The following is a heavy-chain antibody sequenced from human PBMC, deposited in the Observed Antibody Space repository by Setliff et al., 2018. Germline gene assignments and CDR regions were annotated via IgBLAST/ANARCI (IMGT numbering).Heavy chain of an antibody. Sequence: SETLSLTCTVSGGSISSYYWSWIRQPAGKGLEWIGHIYIGGSANYNPSLKSRVTMSIDTSKNQFSLIMTSVTAADTAVYYCARSGDYALKDWGQGTLVTVSS. V-gene: IGHV4-4*07. CDR2: IYIGGSA. CDR3: ARSGDYALKD. J-gene: IGHJ4*02. CDR1: GGSISSYY. D-gene: IGHD4-17*01.